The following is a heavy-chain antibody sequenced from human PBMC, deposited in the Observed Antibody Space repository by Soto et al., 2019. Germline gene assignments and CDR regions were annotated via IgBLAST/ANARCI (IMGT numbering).Heavy chain of an antibody. J-gene: IGHJ4*02. CDR3: AREGVLYYDSSGYRIDY. D-gene: IGHD3-22*01. V-gene: IGHV4-30-4*01. CDR2: IYYSGST. Sequence: QVQLQESGPGLVKPSQTLSLTCTVSGGSISSGDYYWSWIRQPPGKGLEWIGYIYYSGSTYYNPSLKCRVTISVDTSKNQFSLKLSSVTAADTAVYYCAREGVLYYDSSGYRIDYWGQGTLVTVSS. CDR1: GGSISSGDYY.